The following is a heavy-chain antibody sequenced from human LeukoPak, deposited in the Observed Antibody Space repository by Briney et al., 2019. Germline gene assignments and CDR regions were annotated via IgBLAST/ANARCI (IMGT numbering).Heavy chain of an antibody. V-gene: IGHV4-39*06. D-gene: IGHD3-10*01. CDR2: ISYSGTT. Sequence: SETLSLTCTVSGGSVNNSPYYWGWIRQPPGKGLEWIGTISYSGTTYYNPSLKSRVTITVDMSKNQFALKLNSVSAADTAVYYCARVMYYYGSGSYPLFDYWGQGTLVTASS. CDR1: GGSVNNSPYY. J-gene: IGHJ4*02. CDR3: ARVMYYYGSGSYPLFDY.